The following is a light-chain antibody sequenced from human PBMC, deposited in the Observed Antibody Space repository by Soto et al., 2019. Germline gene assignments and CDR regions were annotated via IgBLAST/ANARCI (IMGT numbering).Light chain of an antibody. J-gene: IGKJ4*01. Sequence: EIVMTQSPATLSVSPGERATLSCRASQSVSSNLAWYQHKPGQAPRLLIFGASTRDTGIPARFSGSGSGTEFTLTISSLQSKDFAVYYCQQYSDWPFTFGGGTKVEIK. CDR3: QQYSDWPFT. CDR2: GAS. CDR1: QSVSSN. V-gene: IGKV3-15*01.